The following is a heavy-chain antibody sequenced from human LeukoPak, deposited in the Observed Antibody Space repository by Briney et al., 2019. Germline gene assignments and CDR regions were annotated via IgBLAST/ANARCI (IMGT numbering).Heavy chain of an antibody. D-gene: IGHD3-3*01. J-gene: IGHJ4*01. Sequence: SETLSLTCTVSGGSISSYHWSWIRQPAGKGLQWIGRIYSSGSANYNPSLKSRVTMSVDTSKNQFSLRLNSMTAADTAVYYCARDLGFLSGPDYWGHGTLVTVCS. CDR1: GGSISSYH. CDR2: IYSSGSA. V-gene: IGHV4-4*07. CDR3: ARDLGFLSGPDY.